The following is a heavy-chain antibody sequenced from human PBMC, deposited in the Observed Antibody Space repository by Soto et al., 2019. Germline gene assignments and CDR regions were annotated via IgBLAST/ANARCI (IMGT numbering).Heavy chain of an antibody. Sequence: WNWIRQPPGKGLEWIGYIDYSGSTNYNPSLRSRVTISVDTSRNQFSLKLSSVTAADTALYYCASRSSGYYYGMDVWGQGTTVTVSS. CDR3: ASRSSGYYYGMDV. D-gene: IGHD3-22*01. CDR2: IDYSGST. V-gene: IGHV4-59*08. J-gene: IGHJ6*02.